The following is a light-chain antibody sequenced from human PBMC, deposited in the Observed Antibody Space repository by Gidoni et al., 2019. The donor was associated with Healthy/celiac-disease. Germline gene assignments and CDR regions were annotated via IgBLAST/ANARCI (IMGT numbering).Light chain of an antibody. CDR2: GAS. CDR3: QQYGSSSLT. V-gene: IGKV3-20*01. Sequence: EIVSTQSPGTLSLSPGERATLSCRASQSVSSSYLAWYQQKPGQAPRLLIYGASSRATGIPDRFSGSGSGTDFTLTISRLDPEDFAVYYCQQYGSSSLTFGGGTKVEIK. CDR1: QSVSSSY. J-gene: IGKJ4*01.